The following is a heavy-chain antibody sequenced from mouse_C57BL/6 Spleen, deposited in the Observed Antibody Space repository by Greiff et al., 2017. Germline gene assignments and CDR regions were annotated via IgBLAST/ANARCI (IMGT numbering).Heavy chain of an antibody. CDR3: AKKHYSSLSCAY. J-gene: IGHJ2*03. CDR1: GYTFTSYW. D-gene: IGHD1-1*01. Sequence: QVQLQQPGAELVKPGASVKLSCKASGYTFTSYWMQWVKQRPGQGLEWIGEIDPSDSYTNYTPKFKGKATWTVDKSSSTASMQLSSLTSEDSAVYYCAKKHYSSLSCAYWGQGTSLTVSS. V-gene: IGHV1-50*01. CDR2: IDPSDSYT.